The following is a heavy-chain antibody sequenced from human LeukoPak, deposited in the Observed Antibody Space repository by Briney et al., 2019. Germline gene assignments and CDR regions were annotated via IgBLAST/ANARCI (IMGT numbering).Heavy chain of an antibody. CDR1: GFTFSSYA. J-gene: IGHJ4*02. V-gene: IGHV3-30*18. CDR2: ISYDGSNK. D-gene: IGHD3-22*01. CDR3: AKDSDSSGYQKVSTDY. Sequence: GGSLRLSCVASGFTFSSYAMSWVRQAPGKGLEWVAVISYDGSNKYYADSVKGRFAISRDNSKNTLYLQMNSLRAEDTAVYYCAKDSDSSGYQKVSTDYWGQGTLVTVSS.